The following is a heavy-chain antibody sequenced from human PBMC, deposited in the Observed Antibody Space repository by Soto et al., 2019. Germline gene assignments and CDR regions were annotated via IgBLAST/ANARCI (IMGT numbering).Heavy chain of an antibody. J-gene: IGHJ1*01. V-gene: IGHV1-69*13. CDR3: AREYSSSWYPAEYFQH. D-gene: IGHD6-13*01. CDR2: IIPNNGTT. Sequence: ASVKVSCKASGYTFTSYGISWVRQAPGQGLEWMGGIIPNNGTTNYAQKFQGRVTITADESTSTAYMELSSLRSEDTAVYYCAREYSSSWYPAEYFQHWGQGTLVTVSS. CDR1: GYTFTSYG.